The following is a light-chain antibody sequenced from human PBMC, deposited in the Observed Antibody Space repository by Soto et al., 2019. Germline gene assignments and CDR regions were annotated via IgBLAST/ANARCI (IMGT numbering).Light chain of an antibody. J-gene: IGLJ1*01. CDR1: SSDVGTYDY. CDR3: CSYAGSYSYA. V-gene: IGLV2-8*01. CDR2: EVT. Sequence: QSVLTQPPSASGSPGQSVTISCTGTSSDVGTYDYVSWYQQHPGKAPKLMIYEVTKRPSGVPDRFSGSKSGNTASLTVSGLQSEDEADYYCCSYAGSYSYAFATGTKLTVL.